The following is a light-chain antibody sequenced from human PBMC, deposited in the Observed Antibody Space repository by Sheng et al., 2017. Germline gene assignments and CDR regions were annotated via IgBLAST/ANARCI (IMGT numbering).Light chain of an antibody. J-gene: IGKJ4*01. V-gene: IGKV3-11*01. Sequence: EIVLTQSPGTLSLSPGERATLSCRASQSVSSYLAWYQQKPGQAPRLLIYDASNRATGIPARFSGSGSGTDFTLTINSLEPEDFAVYYCQQRSNWPPLTFGGGTKVGDQ. CDR2: DAS. CDR3: QQRSNWPPLT. CDR1: QSVSSY.